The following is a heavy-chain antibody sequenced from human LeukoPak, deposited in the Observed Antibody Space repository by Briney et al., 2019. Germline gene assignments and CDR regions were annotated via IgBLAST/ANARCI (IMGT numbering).Heavy chain of an antibody. V-gene: IGHV3-21*01. Sequence: PGRSLRLSCAASGFTVSSYSMNWVRQAPGKGLEWVSSISSSSSYIYYADSVKGRFTISRDNAKNSLYLQMNSLRAEDTAVYYCARDHVSPGSFDYWGQGTLVTVSS. D-gene: IGHD2-8*01. CDR3: ARDHVSPGSFDY. J-gene: IGHJ4*02. CDR2: ISSSSSYI. CDR1: GFTVSSYS.